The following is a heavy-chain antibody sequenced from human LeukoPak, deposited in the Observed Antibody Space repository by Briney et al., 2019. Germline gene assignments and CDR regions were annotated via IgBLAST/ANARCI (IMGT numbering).Heavy chain of an antibody. CDR3: ARGSRGDGAAFDI. D-gene: IGHD7-27*01. V-gene: IGHV4-59*01. Sequence: SETLSLTCTVSGGSISSYYWSWIRQPPGKGLEWIGYIYHSGNTNYNPSLKSRVTISVDTSKNQFSLKLNSVTAADTAVYYCARGSRGDGAAFDIWGQGAMVTVSS. J-gene: IGHJ3*02. CDR2: IYHSGNT. CDR1: GGSISSYY.